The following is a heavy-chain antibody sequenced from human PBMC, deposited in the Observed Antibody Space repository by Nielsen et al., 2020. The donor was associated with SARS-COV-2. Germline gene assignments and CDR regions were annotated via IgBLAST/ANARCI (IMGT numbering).Heavy chain of an antibody. D-gene: IGHD3-16*01. J-gene: IGHJ5*02. CDR3: ARSWAINNWFDP. CDR1: GFTFSIYS. CDR2: ISTSSSI. Sequence: GESLKISCAASGFTFSIYSMNWVRQAPGKGLEWVSFISTSSSIYYADSVKGRFTISRDNAKNSLYLQMNSLRAEDTAVYYCARSWAINNWFDPWGQGTLVTVSS. V-gene: IGHV3-21*05.